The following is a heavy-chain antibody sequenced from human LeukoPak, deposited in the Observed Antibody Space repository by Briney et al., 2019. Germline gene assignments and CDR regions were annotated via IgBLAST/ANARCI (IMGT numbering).Heavy chain of an antibody. CDR3: ARGGGFSFGAQSYYQLSL. CDR1: GYTFNSYD. D-gene: IGHD3-10*01. J-gene: IGHJ4*02. V-gene: IGHV1-8*01. CDR2: MNPNSGKT. Sequence: AAVKVSCKASGYTFNSYDIHWVRQDPGRGLDYLGWMNPNSGKTGYTQKFQGRFSMTRDTSISTAYLELNSLTSEDTAVYYCARGGGFSFGAQSYYQLSLWGQGTLVTVSS.